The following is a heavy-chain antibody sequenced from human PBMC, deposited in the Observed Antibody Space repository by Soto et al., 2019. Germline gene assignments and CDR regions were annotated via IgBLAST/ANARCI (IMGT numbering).Heavy chain of an antibody. D-gene: IGHD3-10*01. CDR2: ISSSGSTI. V-gene: IGHV3-11*01. CDR1: GFTFSDYY. J-gene: IGHJ6*02. Sequence: GGSLRLACAASGFTFSDYYMSWIRQAPGKGLEWVSYISSSGSTIYYADSVKGRFTISRDNAKNSLYLQMNSLRAEDTAVYYCAREGRNGSGSYYAPSYYYGMDVWGQGTTVTVS. CDR3: AREGRNGSGSYYAPSYYYGMDV.